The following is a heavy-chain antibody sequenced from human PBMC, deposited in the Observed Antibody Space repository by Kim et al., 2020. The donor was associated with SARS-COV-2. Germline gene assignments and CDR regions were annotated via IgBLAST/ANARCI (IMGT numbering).Heavy chain of an antibody. CDR3: ARSIGAAGTRTFDY. CDR1: GGSISSGGYY. J-gene: IGHJ4*02. CDR2: IYYSGST. V-gene: IGHV4-31*03. Sequence: SETLSLTCTVSGGSISSGGYYWSWIRQHPGKGLEWIGYIYYSGSTYYNPSLKSRVTISVDTSKNQFSLKLSSVTAADTAVYYCARSIGAAGTRTFDYWGQGTLVTVSS. D-gene: IGHD6-13*01.